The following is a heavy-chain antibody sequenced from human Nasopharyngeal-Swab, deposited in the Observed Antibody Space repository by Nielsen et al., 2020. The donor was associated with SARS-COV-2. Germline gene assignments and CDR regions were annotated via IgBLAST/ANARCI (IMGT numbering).Heavy chain of an antibody. J-gene: IGHJ6*02. CDR2: INPNERT. CDR3: ARAGRVGDAYTGLDV. Sequence: SETLSLTCSVSGGSFTGFYWHWIRQPPGKGMEWIGEINPNERTNYNPSLKSRVTMSVDTSTNQVSLKLNSLTATDTAVYYCARAGRVGDAYTGLDVWGQGTTVTVSS. D-gene: IGHD5-24*01. CDR1: GGSFTGFY. V-gene: IGHV4-34*01.